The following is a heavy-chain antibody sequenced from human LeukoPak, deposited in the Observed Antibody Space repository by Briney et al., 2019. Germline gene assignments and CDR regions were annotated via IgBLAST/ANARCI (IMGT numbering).Heavy chain of an antibody. CDR3: ARKARDRTILRGWYDY. V-gene: IGHV3-64*01. CDR1: GFTFSSYA. D-gene: IGHD6-19*01. Sequence: PGGSLRLSCAASGFTFSSYAMHWVRQAPGKGLEYVSAISSNGGSTYYANSVKGRFTISRDNSKNTLYLQMGSLRAEDMAVYYCARKARDRTILRGWYDYWGQGTLVTVSS. J-gene: IGHJ4*02. CDR2: ISSNGGST.